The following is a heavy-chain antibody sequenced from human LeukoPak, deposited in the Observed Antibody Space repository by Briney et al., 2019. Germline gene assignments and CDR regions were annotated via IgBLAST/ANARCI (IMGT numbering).Heavy chain of an antibody. D-gene: IGHD1-26*01. CDR1: GASFSGYY. J-gene: IGHJ4*02. V-gene: IGHV4-34*01. Sequence: LETLSLTCAVYGASFSGYYWSWIRQPPGKGLEWSGEINHSGSTNYNPSLKSRVTISVDTSKNQFSLKLSSVTAADTAVYYCAGEGVGATNYWGQGTLVTVSS. CDR3: AGEGVGATNY. CDR2: INHSGST.